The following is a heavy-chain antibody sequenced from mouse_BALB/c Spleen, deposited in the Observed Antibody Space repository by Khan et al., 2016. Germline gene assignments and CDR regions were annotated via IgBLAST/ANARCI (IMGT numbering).Heavy chain of an antibody. CDR2: IYPGDGDT. CDR3: ARGDDGNYDYAMDY. V-gene: IGHV1-87*01. Sequence: QGQLKESGAELARPGASVKLSCKASGYTFTSYWMQWVKQRPGQGLEWIGAIYPGDGDTRYTQKFKGKATLTADKSSSTAYMQLSSLASEDSAVYYCARGDDGNYDYAMDYWGQGTSVTVSS. D-gene: IGHD2-1*01. CDR1: GYTFTSYW. J-gene: IGHJ4*01.